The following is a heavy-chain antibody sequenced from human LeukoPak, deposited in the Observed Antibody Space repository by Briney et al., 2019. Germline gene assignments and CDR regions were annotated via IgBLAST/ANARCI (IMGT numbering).Heavy chain of an antibody. CDR3: ASIPYYDILTGAASGIYFQH. CDR2: IYYSGST. D-gene: IGHD3-9*01. Sequence: PSETLSLTCTVSGGSISSGDYYWRWIRQPPGKGLEWIGYIYYSGSTYYNPSLKSRVTISVDTSKNQFSLKLSSVTAADTAVYYCASIPYYDILTGAASGIYFQHWGQGTLVTVSS. J-gene: IGHJ1*01. V-gene: IGHV4-30-4*01. CDR1: GGSISSGDYY.